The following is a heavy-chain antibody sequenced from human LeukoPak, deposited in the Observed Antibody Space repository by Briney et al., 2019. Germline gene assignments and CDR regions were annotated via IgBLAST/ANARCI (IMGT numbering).Heavy chain of an antibody. Sequence: SETLSLTCDVSGGSITQTNYWTWVRQPPGKGLEWIGEVNLQGGTNYNPSLLRRVAISVDTSANHVSLQMTSVTAADTAVYYCARHFPRSYYNHDAFDIWGQGTMVTVSS. CDR2: VNLQGGT. V-gene: IGHV4-4*02. CDR1: GGSITQTNY. D-gene: IGHD3-10*01. CDR3: ARHFPRSYYNHDAFDI. J-gene: IGHJ3*02.